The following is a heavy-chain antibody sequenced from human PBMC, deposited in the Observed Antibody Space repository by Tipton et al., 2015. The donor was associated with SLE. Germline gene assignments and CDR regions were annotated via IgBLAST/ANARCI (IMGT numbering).Heavy chain of an antibody. Sequence: WVRQAPGQGLEWLGRTYYRSKWYNDYAVSVKSRITINPDTSKNQFSLQLNSVTPEDTAVYYCAREGDSYGFDYWGQGTLVTVSS. J-gene: IGHJ4*02. V-gene: IGHV6-1*01. CDR3: AREGDSYGFDY. CDR2: TYYRSKWYN. D-gene: IGHD5-18*01.